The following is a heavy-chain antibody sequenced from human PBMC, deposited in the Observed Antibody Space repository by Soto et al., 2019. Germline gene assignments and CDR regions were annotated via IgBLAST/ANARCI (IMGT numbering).Heavy chain of an antibody. CDR1: GYPFTDYF. J-gene: IGHJ4*02. D-gene: IGHD5-12*01. V-gene: IGHV1-2*02. CDR3: TRSTQYSASLEFDF. CDR2: INPDNGGT. Sequence: ASVKGSCKASGYPFTDYFIHLVRQAPGQGLEWMGWINPDNGGTVYAQKFQGRITMARDTPVSTVYMELSGLRSGDTAVYDCTRSTQYSASLEFDFWGQGTMVTVSS.